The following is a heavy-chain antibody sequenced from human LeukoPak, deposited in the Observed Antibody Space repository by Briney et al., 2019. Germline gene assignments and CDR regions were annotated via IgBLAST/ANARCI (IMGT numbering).Heavy chain of an antibody. D-gene: IGHD6-19*01. Sequence: GASVKVSCKASGYTFTGYYMHWVRQAPGQGLEWMGWINPNSGGTNYAQKFQGRVIMTRDTSISTAYMELSSLRSEDTAVYYCARGKGSPGIAVAGQIDNWFDPWGQGTLVTVSS. CDR3: ARGKGSPGIAVAGQIDNWFDP. V-gene: IGHV1-2*02. J-gene: IGHJ5*02. CDR1: GYTFTGYY. CDR2: INPNSGGT.